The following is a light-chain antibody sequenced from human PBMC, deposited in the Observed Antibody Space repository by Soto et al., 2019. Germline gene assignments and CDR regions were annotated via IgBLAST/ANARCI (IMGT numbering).Light chain of an antibody. CDR2: GAS. V-gene: IGKV1-39*01. J-gene: IGKJ1*01. CDR1: QSVRSH. Sequence: DIQMTQSPSSLSASVGDRVTITCRASQSVRSHLNWYHQKPGKAPKLLVYGASSLHSGVPSRFSGSESGTEFTLTISSLQPEDFGTYYCQQTHISPRTFGQGTKVEI. CDR3: QQTHISPRT.